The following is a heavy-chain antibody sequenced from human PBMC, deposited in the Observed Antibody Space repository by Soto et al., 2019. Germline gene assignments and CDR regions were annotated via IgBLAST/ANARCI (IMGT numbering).Heavy chain of an antibody. CDR3: ARHYYDSSGYPGYHFDY. V-gene: IGHV4-39*01. Sequence: SETLSLTCTVSGGSISSSNYYHWGWIRQPPGKGLEWIGSIYYSGSTYYNPSLKSRVTISLDTFKNQFSLKLSSVTAADTAVYYCARHYYDSSGYPGYHFDYWGQGTLVTVSS. J-gene: IGHJ4*02. CDR1: GGSISSSNYY. CDR2: IYYSGST. D-gene: IGHD3-22*01.